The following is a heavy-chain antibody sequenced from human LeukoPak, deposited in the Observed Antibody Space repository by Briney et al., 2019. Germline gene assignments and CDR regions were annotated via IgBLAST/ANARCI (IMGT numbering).Heavy chain of an antibody. J-gene: IGHJ4*02. Sequence: GGSLRLSCAASGFTFSSYSMNWVRQAPGKGLEWVSSISSSSSYIYYADSVKGRFTISRDNAKNSLYLQMNSLRAEDTAVYYCARGVESEYSSSDFVYWGQGTLVTVSS. V-gene: IGHV3-21*01. CDR3: ARGVESEYSSSDFVY. CDR2: ISSSSSYI. D-gene: IGHD6-6*01. CDR1: GFTFSSYS.